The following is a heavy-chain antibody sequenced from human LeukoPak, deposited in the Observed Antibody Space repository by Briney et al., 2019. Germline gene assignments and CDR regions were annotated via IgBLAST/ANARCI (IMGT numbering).Heavy chain of an antibody. Sequence: ASETLSLTCTVSGGSISSGGYYWSWIRQHPGKGLEWIGYIYYSGSTYYNPSLRSRVTISVDTSKNQFSLKLSSVTAADTAVYYCARRRGYSYGLNWFDPWGQGTLVTVSS. CDR1: GGSISSGGYY. CDR3: ARRRGYSYGLNWFDP. CDR2: IYYSGST. V-gene: IGHV4-31*03. D-gene: IGHD5-18*01. J-gene: IGHJ5*02.